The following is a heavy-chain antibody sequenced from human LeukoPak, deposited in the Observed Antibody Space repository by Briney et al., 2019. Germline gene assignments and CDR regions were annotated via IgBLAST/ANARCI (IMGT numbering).Heavy chain of an antibody. CDR1: GFPFSSYW. V-gene: IGHV3-7*01. CDR3: ARDEADPALVNYGVDF. CDR2: IRHDGREK. Sequence: GGSLRLSCAASGFPFSSYWMSWVRQAPGKGLEWVANIRHDGREKLYIDSVKGRFTISRDNAKNSLFLQMNSLRAEDAALYYCARDEADPALVNYGVDFWGQGTLVTVSS. D-gene: IGHD3-10*01. J-gene: IGHJ4*02.